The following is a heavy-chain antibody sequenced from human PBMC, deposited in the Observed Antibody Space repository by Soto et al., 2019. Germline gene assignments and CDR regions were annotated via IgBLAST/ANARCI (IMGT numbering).Heavy chain of an antibody. CDR3: ARDHSGYDFDY. D-gene: IGHD5-12*01. Sequence: ASVKVSCKASGYTFTGYYMHWVRQAPGQGLEWMGWINPNSGGTNYAQKFQGWVAMTRDTSISTAYMELSRLRSDDTAVYYCARDHSGYDFDYWGQGTLVTVSS. CDR2: INPNSGGT. V-gene: IGHV1-2*04. J-gene: IGHJ4*02. CDR1: GYTFTGYY.